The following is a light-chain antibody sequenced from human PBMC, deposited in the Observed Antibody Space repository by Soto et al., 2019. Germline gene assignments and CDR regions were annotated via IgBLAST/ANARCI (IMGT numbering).Light chain of an antibody. CDR2: EGS. Sequence: QSALTQPASVSGSPGQSITISCTGTSSDVGNYKLVSWYQQHPGKAPKLMNYEGSKRPLGVSNRFSGSKSGNTASLTIAGLQAEDEADYYCCSYVRSSTFYVFGIGTKLTVL. J-gene: IGLJ1*01. V-gene: IGLV2-23*01. CDR1: SSDVGNYKL. CDR3: CSYVRSSTFYV.